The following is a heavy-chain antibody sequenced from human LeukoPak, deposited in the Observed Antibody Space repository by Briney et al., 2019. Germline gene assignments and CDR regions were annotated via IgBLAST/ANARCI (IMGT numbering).Heavy chain of an antibody. J-gene: IGHJ3*02. D-gene: IGHD6-13*01. Sequence: SETLSLTCTVSGYSISSGYYWGWIRQPPGKGLEWIGSIYHSGSTYYNPSLKSRVTISVDTSKNQFSLKLSSVTAVDTAVYYCARTKYSSSWYSAFDIWGQGTMVTVSS. CDR3: ARTKYSSSWYSAFDI. CDR1: GYSISSGYY. V-gene: IGHV4-38-2*02. CDR2: IYHSGST.